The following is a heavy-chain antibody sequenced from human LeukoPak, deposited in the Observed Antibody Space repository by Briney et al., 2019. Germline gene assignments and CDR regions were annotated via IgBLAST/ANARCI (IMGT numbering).Heavy chain of an antibody. V-gene: IGHV3-21*04. D-gene: IGHD3-22*01. J-gene: IGHJ4*02. CDR3: ARDLNSYDSSASGH. Sequence: GGSLRLSCAASGFTLRSYSMSWVRQAPGKGLEWVSSINWGSNHIYYADAVQGRFSISRDNSKNTLYLQMNSLRAEDTAVYYCARDLNSYDSSASGHWGQGTLVTVSS. CDR2: INWGSNHI. CDR1: GFTLRSYS.